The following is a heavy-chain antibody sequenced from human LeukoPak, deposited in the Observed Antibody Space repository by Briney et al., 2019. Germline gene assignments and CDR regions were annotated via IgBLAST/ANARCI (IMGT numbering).Heavy chain of an antibody. D-gene: IGHD4-11*01. J-gene: IGHJ5*02. CDR3: AKVYSTYFPNWFDP. CDR1: GGTFSSYA. V-gene: IGHV1-69*05. CDR2: IIPIFGTA. Sequence: SVRVSCKASGGTFSSYAISWVRQAPGQGLEWMGGIIPIFGTANYAQKFQGRVTITTDESTSTAYMELSSLRSEDTAVYYCAKVYSTYFPNWFDPWGQGTLVTVSS.